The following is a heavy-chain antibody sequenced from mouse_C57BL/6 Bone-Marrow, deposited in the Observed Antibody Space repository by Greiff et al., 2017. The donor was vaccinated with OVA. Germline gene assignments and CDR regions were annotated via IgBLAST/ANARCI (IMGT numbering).Heavy chain of an antibody. CDR2: FYPGRGSI. J-gene: IGHJ3*01. D-gene: IGHD4-1*01. V-gene: IGHV1-62-2*01. CDR1: GYTFTEYT. Sequence: VKLMESGAELVKPGASVKLSCKASGYTFTEYTIHWVKQRSGQGLEWIGWFYPGRGSIKYNEKFKDKATLTADKSSSTVYMELSRLTSEDSAVYFCARHEGNWAWFAYWGQGTLVTVSA. CDR3: ARHEGNWAWFAY.